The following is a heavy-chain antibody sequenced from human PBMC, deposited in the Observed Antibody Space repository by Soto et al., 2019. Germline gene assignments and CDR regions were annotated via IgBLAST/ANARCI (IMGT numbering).Heavy chain of an antibody. Sequence: GGSLRLSCVGSGFTFSSYDMTWVRQAPGRGLEWVAVISSDGGLQFYADSVRGRFTISRDNSKNTLYLQMNSLRDEDTALYYCAREVVTTQWFFDNWGQGILVTVSS. CDR3: AREVVTTQWFFDN. CDR1: GFTFSSYD. J-gene: IGHJ4*02. V-gene: IGHV3-30-3*01. CDR2: ISSDGGLQ. D-gene: IGHD2-8*01.